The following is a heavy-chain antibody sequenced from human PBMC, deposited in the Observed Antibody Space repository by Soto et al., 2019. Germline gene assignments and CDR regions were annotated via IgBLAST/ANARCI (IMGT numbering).Heavy chain of an antibody. V-gene: IGHV3-9*01. J-gene: IGHJ3*02. D-gene: IGHD4-17*01. CDR1: GFTFDDFA. Sequence: GGSLRLSCAASGFTFDDFAMHWVRRVPGKGLEWVSSITWNGKITGYADSVKGRFSISRDNAKNSLYLQVNSLRAEDTAVYFCARNKDYAFDIWGQGTMVTVSS. CDR2: ITWNGKIT. CDR3: ARNKDYAFDI.